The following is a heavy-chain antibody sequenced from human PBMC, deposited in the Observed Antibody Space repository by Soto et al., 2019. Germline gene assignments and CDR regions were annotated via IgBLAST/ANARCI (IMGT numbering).Heavy chain of an antibody. V-gene: IGHV1-18*01. CDR3: ARVPGTMAAFDY. Sequence: ASVKVSCKTSGYSFSTYGVNWVRQAPGQGLEWMGWISPHNVNTKFAQKLQGRVSKTTDTSTSTAYMELRSLRADDTADYFCARVPGTMAAFDYWGQGTQVTVSS. CDR2: ISPHNVNT. J-gene: IGHJ4*02. D-gene: IGHD3-10*01. CDR1: GYSFSTYG.